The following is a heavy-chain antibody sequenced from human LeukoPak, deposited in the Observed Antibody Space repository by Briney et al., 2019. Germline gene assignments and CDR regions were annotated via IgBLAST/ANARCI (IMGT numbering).Heavy chain of an antibody. V-gene: IGHV3-30*02. Sequence: GGSLRLSCAASGFTFSSYGMHWVRQAPGKGLEWVAVIWYGGSNKYYADSVKGRFAISRDNSKNTLYLQMNSLRAEDTAVYYCAKDAANYRFGVAVLRYYMDVWGKGTTVTVSS. CDR2: IWYGGSNK. D-gene: IGHD3-3*01. J-gene: IGHJ6*03. CDR3: AKDAANYRFGVAVLRYYMDV. CDR1: GFTFSSYG.